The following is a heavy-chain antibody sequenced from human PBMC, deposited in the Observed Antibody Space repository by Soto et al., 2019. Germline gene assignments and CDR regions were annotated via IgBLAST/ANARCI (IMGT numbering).Heavy chain of an antibody. CDR2: IIPILGIA. Sequence: SVKVSCKASGGTFSSYTISWVRQAPGQGLEWMGRIIPILGIANYAQKFQGRVTITADKSTSTAYMELSSLRSGDTAVYYCALATALTDSYFDYWGQGTLVTVSS. D-gene: IGHD2-15*01. J-gene: IGHJ4*02. CDR3: ALATALTDSYFDY. V-gene: IGHV1-69*02. CDR1: GGTFSSYT.